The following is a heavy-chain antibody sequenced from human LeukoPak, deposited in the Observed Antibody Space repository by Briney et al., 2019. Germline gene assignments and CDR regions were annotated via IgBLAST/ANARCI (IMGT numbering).Heavy chain of an antibody. CDR1: GYTFTSYY. Sequence: ASVKVSCKASGYTFTSYYMHWARQAPGQGLEWMGIINPSGGSTSYAQKFQGRVTMTRDTSTSTVYMELSSLRSEDAAVYYCARDIRVLRYFDWLLLQEYYFDYWGQGTLVTVSS. D-gene: IGHD3-9*01. V-gene: IGHV1-46*01. CDR2: INPSGGST. CDR3: ARDIRVLRYFDWLLLQEYYFDY. J-gene: IGHJ4*02.